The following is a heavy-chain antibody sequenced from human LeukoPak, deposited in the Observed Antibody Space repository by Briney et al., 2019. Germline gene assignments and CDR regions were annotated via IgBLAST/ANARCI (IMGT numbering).Heavy chain of an antibody. J-gene: IGHJ6*02. D-gene: IGHD4-17*01. CDR3: ASTTTVTTYYYYYGMDV. V-gene: IGHV1-69*13. CDR2: LIPIFGTA. Sequence: SVKVSCKASGGTFSSYAISWVRQAPGQGLEWMGGLIPIFGTANYAQKFQGRVTITADESTSTAYMELSSLRSEDTAVYYCASTTTVTTYYYYYGMDVWGQGTTVTVSS. CDR1: GGTFSSYA.